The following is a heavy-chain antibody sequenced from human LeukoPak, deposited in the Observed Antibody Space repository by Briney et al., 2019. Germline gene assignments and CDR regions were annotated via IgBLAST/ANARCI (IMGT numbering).Heavy chain of an antibody. CDR2: INYSDGKA. J-gene: IGHJ4*02. CDR1: GFTFSIYA. Sequence: GGSLRLSCSGSGFTFSIYAMNWVRQAPGKGLEWVSGINYSDGKASYADSVKGRFTISRDNSRNTLYLHMNSLRAEDTSMYYCARALSSSWHIFDYWGQGTQVTVSS. D-gene: IGHD6-13*01. V-gene: IGHV3-23*01. CDR3: ARALSSSWHIFDY.